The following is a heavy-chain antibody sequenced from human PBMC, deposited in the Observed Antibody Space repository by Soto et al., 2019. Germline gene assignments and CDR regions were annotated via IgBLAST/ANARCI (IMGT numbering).Heavy chain of an antibody. Sequence: PSETLSLTCTVSGGSVSSGSYYWSWIRQPPGKGLEWIGYIYYSGSTNYNPSLKSRVTISVDTSKNQFSLKLSSVTAADTAVYYCARGRADEYYYDSIDWFDPWGQGTLVTVSS. CDR3: ARGRADEYYYDSIDWFDP. CDR1: GGSVSSGSYY. V-gene: IGHV4-61*01. CDR2: IYYSGST. D-gene: IGHD3-22*01. J-gene: IGHJ5*02.